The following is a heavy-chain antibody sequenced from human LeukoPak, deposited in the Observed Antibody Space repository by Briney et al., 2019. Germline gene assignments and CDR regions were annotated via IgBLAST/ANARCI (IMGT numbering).Heavy chain of an antibody. CDR2: IYLGDSDT. Sequence: GESLKISCKGSGYSFSTYWIAWVRQMPGKGLEWMGIIYLGDSDTRYSPFFQGQVTISADRSISTAYLQWSSLKASDTATYYCARSGGSGWDEGFDYWVQGTLVTVSS. J-gene: IGHJ4*02. D-gene: IGHD6-19*01. V-gene: IGHV5-51*01. CDR3: ARSGGSGWDEGFDY. CDR1: GYSFSTYW.